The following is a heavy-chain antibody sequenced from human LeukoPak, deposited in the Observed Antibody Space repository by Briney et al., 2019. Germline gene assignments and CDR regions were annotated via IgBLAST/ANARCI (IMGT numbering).Heavy chain of an antibody. CDR1: GFTFSNYA. D-gene: IGHD2-21*02. V-gene: IGHV3-23*01. CDR2: ISGSGGST. J-gene: IGHJ3*01. Sequence: GGSLRLSCAASGFTFSNYAMSWVRQAPGKGLEWVSAISGSGGSTYYADSVKGRFTISRDNSKNTLYLQMNSLRAEDTAVYYCAKVGFMVTRHHVAFDFWGQGTMVTVSS. CDR3: AKVGFMVTRHHVAFDF.